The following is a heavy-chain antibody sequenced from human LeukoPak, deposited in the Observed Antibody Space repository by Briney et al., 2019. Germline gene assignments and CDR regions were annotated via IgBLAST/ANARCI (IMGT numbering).Heavy chain of an antibody. D-gene: IGHD3-10*01. CDR1: GRSNSSGGYY. Sequence: SETLSLTCTVSGRSNSSGGYYWNWIPQHPGKGLEWIGYIYYSGTTYYNPSLKSRVTISVDTSKNQFSLKVTSVTATDTAVYYCARDGGYGSGSYYLHYWGQGTLVTVSS. J-gene: IGHJ4*02. CDR2: IYYSGTT. V-gene: IGHV4-31*03. CDR3: ARDGGYGSGSYYLHY.